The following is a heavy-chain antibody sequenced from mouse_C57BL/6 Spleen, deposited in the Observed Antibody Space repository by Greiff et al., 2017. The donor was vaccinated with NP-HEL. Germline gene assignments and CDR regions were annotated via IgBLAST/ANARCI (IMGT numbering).Heavy chain of an antibody. CDR2: INPNNGGT. D-gene: IGHD1-1*01. CDR1: GYTFTDYY. CDR3: ARIGITTYYFDY. J-gene: IGHJ2*01. Sequence: EVQLQQSGPELVKPGASVKISCKASGYTFTDYYMNWVKQSHGKSLEWIGDINPNNGGTSYNQKFKGKATLTVDKSSSTAYMELRSLTSEDSAVYYCARIGITTYYFDYWGQGTTLTVSS. V-gene: IGHV1-26*01.